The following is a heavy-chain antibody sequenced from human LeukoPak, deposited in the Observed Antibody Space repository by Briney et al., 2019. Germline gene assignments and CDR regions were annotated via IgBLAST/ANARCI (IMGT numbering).Heavy chain of an antibody. D-gene: IGHD3-9*01. CDR1: GFTFSSYA. CDR2: ISGSGSNT. V-gene: IGHV3-23*01. Sequence: GGSLRLSCAASGFTFSSYAMSWVRQAPGRGLEWVSSISGSGSNTYYAASVKGRFTISRDNSKNTLYLQMNSLEADEDTAIYYCAKNPDYDVLTGTSFDYWGQGALVTVSS. CDR3: AKNPDYDVLTGTSFDY. J-gene: IGHJ4*02.